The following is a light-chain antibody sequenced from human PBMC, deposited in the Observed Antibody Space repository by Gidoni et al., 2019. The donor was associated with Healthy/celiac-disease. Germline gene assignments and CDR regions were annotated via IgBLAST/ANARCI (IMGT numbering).Light chain of an antibody. CDR2: AAS. CDR3: QQSFSSLT. J-gene: IGKJ4*01. V-gene: IGKV1-39*01. CDR1: QSISSF. Sequence: DIQMTQSPSSLSASVGDRVTITCRASQSISSFLNWYQQKPGKAPKLLIYAASSLQSGVPSRFSGSGSGTDFTITISSLQPEDFAVYYCQQSFSSLTFGGGTKVEIK.